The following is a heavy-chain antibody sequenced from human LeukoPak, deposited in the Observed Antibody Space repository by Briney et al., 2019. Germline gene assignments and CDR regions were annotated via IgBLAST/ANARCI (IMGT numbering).Heavy chain of an antibody. Sequence: GGSLRLSCAASGFTFSISAMSWVRQAPGKGLEWVSGISDSGGSTFYADSVKGRFTISRDNSKNTLYLQMNSLRAEDTAVYYCAKDQGGSGSYYNPDYWGQGTLVTVSS. CDR1: GFTFSISA. CDR3: AKDQGGSGSYYNPDY. D-gene: IGHD3-10*01. CDR2: ISDSGGST. J-gene: IGHJ4*02. V-gene: IGHV3-23*01.